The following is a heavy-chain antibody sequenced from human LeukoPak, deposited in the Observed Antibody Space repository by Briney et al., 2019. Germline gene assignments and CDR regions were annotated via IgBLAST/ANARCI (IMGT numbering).Heavy chain of an antibody. Sequence: ASVTVSCTASGYTFTGYYMHWVRQAPGQGLAWMGWMNPNSGNTGYAQKFQGRVTMTRNTSISTAYMELSSLRSEDTAVYYCARAYYDFWSGYKSVYGMDVWGQGTTVTVSS. CDR3: ARAYYDFWSGYKSVYGMDV. D-gene: IGHD3-3*01. CDR2: MNPNSGNT. CDR1: GYTFTGYY. J-gene: IGHJ6*02. V-gene: IGHV1-8*02.